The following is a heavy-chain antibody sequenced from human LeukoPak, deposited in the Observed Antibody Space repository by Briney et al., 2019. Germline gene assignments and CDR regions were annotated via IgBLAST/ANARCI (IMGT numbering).Heavy chain of an antibody. D-gene: IGHD4-11*01. CDR3: ARGPTVTTFVRRYYFDY. V-gene: IGHV4-31*03. J-gene: IGHJ4*02. CDR2: IYYSGST. CDR1: GGSISSGGYY. Sequence: SETLSLTCTVSGGSISSGGYYWSWIRQHPGKGLEWIEYIYYSGSTYYNPSLKSRVTISVDTTKNQFSLKLSSVTAADTSVYYCARGPTVTTFVRRYYFDYWGQGTLVTVSS.